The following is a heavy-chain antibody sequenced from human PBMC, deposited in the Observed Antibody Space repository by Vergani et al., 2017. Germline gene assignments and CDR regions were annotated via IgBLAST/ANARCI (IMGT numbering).Heavy chain of an antibody. CDR2: IYHSGST. D-gene: IGHD4/OR15-4a*01. CDR1: GYSISSGYY. CDR3: AKVGLLATDDAFDI. J-gene: IGHJ3*02. V-gene: IGHV4-38-2*01. Sequence: QVQLQESGPGLVKPSETLSLTCAVSGYSISSGYYWGWIRQPPGKGLEWIGSIYHSGSTYYNPSLKSRVTISRDNSKNSLYLQMNSLRTEDTALYYCAKVGLLATDDAFDIWGQGTMVTVSS.